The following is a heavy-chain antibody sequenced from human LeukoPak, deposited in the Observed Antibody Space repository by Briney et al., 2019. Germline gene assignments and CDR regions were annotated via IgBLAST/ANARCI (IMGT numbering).Heavy chain of an antibody. CDR2: INPNSGGT. CDR3: ARAGSGYYYFDY. J-gene: IGHJ4*02. D-gene: IGHD3-22*01. V-gene: IGHV1-2*02. CDR1: GYTFTGYY. Sequence: ASVKVSCKASGYTFTGYYTHWVRQAPGQGLEWMGWINPNSGGTNYAQKFQGRVTMTRDTSISTAYMELSRLRSDDTAVYYCARAGSGYYYFDYWGQGTLVTVSS.